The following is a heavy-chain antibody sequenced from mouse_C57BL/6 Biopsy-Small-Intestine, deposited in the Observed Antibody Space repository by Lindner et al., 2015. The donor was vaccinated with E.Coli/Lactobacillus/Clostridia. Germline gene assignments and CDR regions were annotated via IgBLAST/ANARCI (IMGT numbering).Heavy chain of an antibody. CDR2: IYPGDGDT. CDR3: ARKDSSGPFAY. Sequence: VQLQESGAELVKPGASVKISCKASGYAFSSYWMNWVKQRPGKGLEWIGRIYPGDGDTNYNGKFKGKATLTADKSSSTAYMQLSSLTSEDSAVYFCARKDSSGPFAYWGQGTLVTVSA. CDR1: GYAFSSYW. V-gene: IGHV1-80*01. J-gene: IGHJ3*01. D-gene: IGHD3-2*02.